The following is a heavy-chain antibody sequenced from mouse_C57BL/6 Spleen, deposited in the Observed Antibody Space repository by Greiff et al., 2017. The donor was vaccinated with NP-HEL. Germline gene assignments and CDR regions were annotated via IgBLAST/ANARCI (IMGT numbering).Heavy chain of an antibody. V-gene: IGHV14-2*01. CDR1: GFNIKDYY. Sequence: VQLQQSGAELVKPGASVKLSCTASGFNIKDYYMHWVKQRTEQGLEWIGRIDTEDGDTKYAPKFQGKATITADTSSNTAYLQRSSLTSEDTAVYYCARVYTSYYFDYWGQGTTLTVSS. D-gene: IGHD5-1-1*01. CDR3: ARVYTSYYFDY. J-gene: IGHJ2*01. CDR2: IDTEDGDT.